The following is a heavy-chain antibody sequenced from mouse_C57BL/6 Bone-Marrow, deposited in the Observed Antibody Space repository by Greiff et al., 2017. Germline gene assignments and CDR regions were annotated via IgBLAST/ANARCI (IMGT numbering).Heavy chain of an antibody. CDR2: FYPGSGSI. CDR3: ARQRIYDYDAGYAMDY. Sequence: QVQLQQSGAELVKPGASVKLSCKASGYTFTEYTIHWVKQRSGQGLEWIGWFYPGSGSIKYNEKFKDKATLTADKSSSTVYMELNRLTSEDSAVYFCARQRIYDYDAGYAMDYWGQGTSVTVSS. V-gene: IGHV1-62-2*01. D-gene: IGHD2-4*01. CDR1: GYTFTEYT. J-gene: IGHJ4*01.